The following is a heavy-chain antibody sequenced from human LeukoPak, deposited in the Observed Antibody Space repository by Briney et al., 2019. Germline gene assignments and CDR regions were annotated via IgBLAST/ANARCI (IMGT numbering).Heavy chain of an antibody. J-gene: IGHJ4*02. Sequence: PSETLSLTCTVSGGSISSYYWSWIRQPPGKGLEWIGYIYYSGSTNYNPSLKSRVTISVDTSKNQFSLKLSSVTAADTAVYYCARLVIAAAGTIDYWGQGTLVTVSS. D-gene: IGHD6-13*01. V-gene: IGHV4-59*01. CDR2: IYYSGST. CDR1: GGSISSYY. CDR3: ARLVIAAAGTIDY.